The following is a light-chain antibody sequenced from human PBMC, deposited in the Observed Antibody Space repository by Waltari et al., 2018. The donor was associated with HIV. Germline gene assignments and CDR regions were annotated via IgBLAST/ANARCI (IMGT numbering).Light chain of an antibody. Sequence: QSVLTQPPSVSGAPGQRVTIPCTGNTSNIRAGYDVHWYQQLPGTAPKLLIYGDANRPSGVPDRFSGSTSGTSASLAITGLRAGDEFDYFCQSYDRSLSGVIFGGGTKLTVL. CDR3: QSYDRSLSGVI. CDR2: GDA. CDR1: TSNIRAGYD. J-gene: IGLJ2*01. V-gene: IGLV1-40*01.